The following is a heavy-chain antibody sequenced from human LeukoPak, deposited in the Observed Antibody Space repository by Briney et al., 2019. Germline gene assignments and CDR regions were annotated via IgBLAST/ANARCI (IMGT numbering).Heavy chain of an antibody. CDR2: IWYDGSNK. J-gene: IGHJ4*02. D-gene: IGHD3-22*01. CDR3: ARAGYYDSSGLYYFDY. CDR1: GFTFSSYW. Sequence: GGSLRLSCEASGFTFSSYWMSWVRQAPGKGLEWVAVIWYDGSNKYYADSVKGRFTISRDNSKNTLYLQMNSLRAEDTAVYYCARAGYYDSSGLYYFDYWGQGTLVTVSS. V-gene: IGHV3-33*08.